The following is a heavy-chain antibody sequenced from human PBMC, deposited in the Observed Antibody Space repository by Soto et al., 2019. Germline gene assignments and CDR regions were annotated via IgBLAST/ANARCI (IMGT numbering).Heavy chain of an antibody. Sequence: EVQLLESGGGLVQPGGSLRLSCAASGFTFTTYAMSWLRQAPGKGLEWVSAMSGSGGRTNYADSVKGRFTFSRDSSKNTLDLAMNSLKAEATALYYCAKDRYSSGWRGWFDYWGQGTLVTVSS. CDR1: GFTFTTYA. J-gene: IGHJ4*02. V-gene: IGHV3-23*01. CDR3: AKDRYSSGWRGWFDY. CDR2: MSGSGGRT. D-gene: IGHD6-19*01.